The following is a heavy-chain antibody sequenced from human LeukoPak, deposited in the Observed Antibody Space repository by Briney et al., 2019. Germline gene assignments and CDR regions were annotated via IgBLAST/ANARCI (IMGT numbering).Heavy chain of an antibody. J-gene: IGHJ5*02. CDR1: GYTFTSYD. V-gene: IGHV1-8*01. CDR3: VVEGS. CDR2: MNPNSGNT. Sequence: ASVKVSCKASGYTFTSYDINWVRQATGQGLEWMGWMNPNSGNTDYPQKFQGRVTMTRTTSISTAYMELSNLRFEDTAVYYCVVEGSWGQGTLVTVSS.